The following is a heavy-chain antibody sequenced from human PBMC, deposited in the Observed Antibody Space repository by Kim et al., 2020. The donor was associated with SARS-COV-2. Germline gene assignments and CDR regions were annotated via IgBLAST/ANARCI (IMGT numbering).Heavy chain of an antibody. V-gene: IGHV3-23*01. CDR2: ISGSGGST. Sequence: GGSLRLSCAASGFTFSSYAMSWVRQAPGKGLEWVSAISGSGGSTYYADSVKGRFTISRDNSKNTLYLQMNSLRAEDTAVYYCAKGTYYYDSSGYIPFAFDIWGQGTMVTVSS. CDR1: GFTFSSYA. J-gene: IGHJ3*02. CDR3: AKGTYYYDSSGYIPFAFDI. D-gene: IGHD3-22*01.